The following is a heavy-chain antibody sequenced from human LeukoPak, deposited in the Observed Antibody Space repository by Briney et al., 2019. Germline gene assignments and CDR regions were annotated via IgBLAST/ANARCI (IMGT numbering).Heavy chain of an antibody. CDR3: AKDSDSGSYYEFDY. Sequence: GGSLRLSCAASGFTFSSYAMHWVRQAPGKGLEWVAVISYDGSNKYYADSVKGRFTISRDNSKNTLYLQMNSLRAEDTAVYYCAKDSDSGSYYEFDYWGQGTLVTVSS. CDR2: ISYDGSNK. CDR1: GFTFSSYA. V-gene: IGHV3-30*04. D-gene: IGHD1-26*01. J-gene: IGHJ4*02.